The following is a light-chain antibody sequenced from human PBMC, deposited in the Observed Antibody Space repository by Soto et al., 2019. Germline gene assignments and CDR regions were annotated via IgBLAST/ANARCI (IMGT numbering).Light chain of an antibody. J-gene: IGKJ4*01. Sequence: DIQMTQSPSTLSASVGDRVTITCRASQSISTWLAWYQQKPGKAPKLLIYKASSLEGGVPSRFSGSGSGTEFNITISSLQPDDFATYYCQQYNTYPLTGGGGTKVEIK. CDR2: KAS. CDR1: QSISTW. V-gene: IGKV1-5*03. CDR3: QQYNTYPLT.